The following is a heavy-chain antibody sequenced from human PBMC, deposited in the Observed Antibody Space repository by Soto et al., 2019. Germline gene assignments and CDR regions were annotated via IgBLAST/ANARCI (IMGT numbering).Heavy chain of an antibody. Sequence: ASVKVSCKASGYTFTSFYMHWVRQAPGQGLEWMGIINPTGGSTSYAQKFQGRVTMTRDTSTSAVYMELSSLRSEDTAVYYCARATCRAGDCYSDWFDPWGQGTLVTVSS. J-gene: IGHJ5*02. CDR2: INPTGGST. D-gene: IGHD2-21*02. CDR3: ARATCRAGDCYSDWFDP. V-gene: IGHV1-46*01. CDR1: GYTFTSFY.